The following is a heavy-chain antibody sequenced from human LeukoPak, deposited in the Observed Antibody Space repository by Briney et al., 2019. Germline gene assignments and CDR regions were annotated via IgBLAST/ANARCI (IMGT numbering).Heavy chain of an antibody. D-gene: IGHD3-3*01. CDR2: IRYDGSNK. CDR3: AKEQNDFWSGYYIDY. Sequence: GGSLRLSCAASVFTFSSYGMHWVRQAPGKGGEWVAFIRYDGSNKYYADSVKGRFTISRDNSKNTLYLQMNSLRAEDTAVYYCAKEQNDFWSGYYIDYWGQGTLVTVSS. V-gene: IGHV3-30*02. J-gene: IGHJ4*02. CDR1: VFTFSSYG.